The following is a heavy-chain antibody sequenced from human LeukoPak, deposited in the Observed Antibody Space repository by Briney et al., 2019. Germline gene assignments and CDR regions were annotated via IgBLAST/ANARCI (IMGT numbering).Heavy chain of an antibody. CDR3: ARVGDVTIFGVVTNYYGMDV. CDR1: GYTFTGYY. V-gene: IGHV1-2*02. CDR2: INPNSGGT. D-gene: IGHD3-3*01. Sequence: ASVKVSCKASGYTFTGYYMHWARQAPGQGLEWMGWINPNSGGTNYAQKFQGRVTMTRDTSISTAYMELSRLRSDDTAVYYCARVGDVTIFGVVTNYYGMDVWGQGTTVTVSS. J-gene: IGHJ6*02.